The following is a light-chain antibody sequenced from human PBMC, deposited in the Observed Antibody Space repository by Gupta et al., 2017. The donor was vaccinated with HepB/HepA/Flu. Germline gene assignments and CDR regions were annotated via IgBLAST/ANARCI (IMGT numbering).Light chain of an antibody. Sequence: DIQMTQSPSSLSASVGDRVTSTCQASQDISNYLNWYQQRPGKAPKLLIYDASYLETWVPSRFSGSGCGTDFTFTISSLQPEDVATYYCQHYDILPLTFGGGTKVEIK. CDR2: DAS. V-gene: IGKV1-33*01. J-gene: IGKJ4*01. CDR3: QHYDILPLT. CDR1: QDISNY.